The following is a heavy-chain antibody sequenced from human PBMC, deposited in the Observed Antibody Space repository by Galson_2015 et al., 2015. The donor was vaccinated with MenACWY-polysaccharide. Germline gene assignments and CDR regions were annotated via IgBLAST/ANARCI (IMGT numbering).Heavy chain of an antibody. CDR1: GFTFSSYD. CDR2: ISSSRSTI. J-gene: IGHJ5*02. CDR3: ARDPRNYGDSAWFDP. V-gene: IGHV3-48*01. Sequence: SLRLSCAASGFTFSSYDMNWVRQAPGKGLEWVSYISSSRSTIYYADSVKGRFTISRDNAKNSLYLQMSSLRAEDTAVYYCARDPRNYGDSAWFDPWGQGTLVTVSS. D-gene: IGHD4-17*01.